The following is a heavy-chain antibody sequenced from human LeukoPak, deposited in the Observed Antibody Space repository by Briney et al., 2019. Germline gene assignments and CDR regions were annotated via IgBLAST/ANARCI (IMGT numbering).Heavy chain of an antibody. CDR2: ISASGTNT. D-gene: IGHD3-22*01. CDR3: ARAPFYYDSSGYPYFDG. V-gene: IGHV3-23*01. CDR1: GFIFSTYA. J-gene: IGHJ4*02. Sequence: GGSLRLSCAASGFIFSTYAMTWVRQAPGKGLEWVSVISASGTNTDYAGSVKGRFTISRDNSKNTVSLQMNSLRAEDTAIYYCARAPFYYDSSGYPYFDGWGQGTLVTVSS.